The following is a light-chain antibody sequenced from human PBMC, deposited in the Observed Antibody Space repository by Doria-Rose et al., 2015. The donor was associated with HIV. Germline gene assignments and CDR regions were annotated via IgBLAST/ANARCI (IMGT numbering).Light chain of an antibody. V-gene: IGKV1-39*01. CDR2: AAS. CDR3: QQSYSTPLT. J-gene: IGKJ4*01. CDR1: QSTGSF. Sequence: SPSSLSASVGDRVTITCRASQSTGSFLNWYQQKPGKAPKLLIYAASSLQNGLPSRFSGSGSGTDFTLTISSPQPEDFATYFCQQSYSTPLTFGGGTKVEIK.